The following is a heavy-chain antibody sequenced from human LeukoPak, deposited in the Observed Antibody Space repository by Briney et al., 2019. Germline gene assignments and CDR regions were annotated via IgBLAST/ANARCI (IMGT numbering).Heavy chain of an antibody. CDR2: IIPIFGTA. CDR1: GGTFSSYA. J-gene: IGHJ4*02. CDR3: AREKYSSSWQFDY. V-gene: IGHV1-69*13. Sequence: GASVKVSCKASGGTFSSYAISWVRQAPGQGLEWMGGIIPIFGTANYAQKFQGRVTITADESTSTAYMELSSLRSEDTAVYYCAREKYSSSWQFDYWGQGTLVTVSS. D-gene: IGHD6-13*01.